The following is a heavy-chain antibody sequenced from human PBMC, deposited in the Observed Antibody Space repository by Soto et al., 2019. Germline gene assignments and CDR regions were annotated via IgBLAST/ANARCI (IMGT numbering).Heavy chain of an antibody. Sequence: EVQLLESGGGLVQPGGSLRLSCAASGFSFSSYAMSWVRQAPGKGLEWVSAISGSGGSTYYADSVKGRFTISRDNSKNTLYLQMNSLRAEDTAVYYCAKASYSSGSNDYWGQGTLVTVSS. D-gene: IGHD6-19*01. CDR2: ISGSGGST. V-gene: IGHV3-23*01. J-gene: IGHJ4*02. CDR3: AKASYSSGSNDY. CDR1: GFSFSSYA.